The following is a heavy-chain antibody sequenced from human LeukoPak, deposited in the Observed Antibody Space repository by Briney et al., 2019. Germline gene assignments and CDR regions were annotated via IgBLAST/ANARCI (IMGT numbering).Heavy chain of an antibody. Sequence: GGSLRLSCAASGFTFSSYAMHWVRQAPGKGLEWVAVISYDGSNKYYADSVKGRFTISRDNSKNTLYLQMNSLRAEDTAVYYCASGFYDSSGYADAFDIWGQGTMVAVSS. J-gene: IGHJ3*02. CDR2: ISYDGSNK. D-gene: IGHD3-22*01. V-gene: IGHV3-30*04. CDR1: GFTFSSYA. CDR3: ASGFYDSSGYADAFDI.